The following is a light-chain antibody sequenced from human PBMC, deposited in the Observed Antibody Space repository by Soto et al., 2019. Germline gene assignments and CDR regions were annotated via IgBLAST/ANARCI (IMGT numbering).Light chain of an antibody. J-gene: IGLJ2*01. CDR3: SSYISGTPLV. CDR2: EVT. V-gene: IGLV2-14*01. CDR1: SSDVGDYKY. Sequence: QSALTQPASVSGSPGQSITISCTGSSSDVGDYKYVSWYQQHPGKAPKLMIYEVTNRPSGVSNRFSGSKSGYTASLTISGLQAEDEADYYCSSYISGTPLVFGGGTKLTVL.